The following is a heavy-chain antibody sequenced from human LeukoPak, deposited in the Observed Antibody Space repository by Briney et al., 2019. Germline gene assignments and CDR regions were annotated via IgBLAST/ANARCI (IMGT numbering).Heavy chain of an antibody. CDR2: IYYSGTT. CDR3: ARAPPPYMVTE. D-gene: IGHD2-21*02. Sequence: NPSQTLSLTCNVSGVSISSGDYFWSWIRQPPGKGLEWIGCIYYSGTTYYNPSLKSRVTMSVDTSKNQFSLKLSSVTAADTAVYYCARAPPPYMVTEWGQGTLVTVSS. CDR1: GVSISSGDYF. J-gene: IGHJ4*02. V-gene: IGHV4-30-4*01.